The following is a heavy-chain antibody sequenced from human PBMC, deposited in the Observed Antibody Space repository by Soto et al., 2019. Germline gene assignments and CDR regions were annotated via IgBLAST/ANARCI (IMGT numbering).Heavy chain of an antibody. CDR1: GITFDDFA. J-gene: IGHJ4*02. Sequence: EVQLVESGGGLVQPGRSLRLSCAASGITFDDFAMHWVRQAPGKGLEGVSGINWDGDFLDYADSVKGRLTISRDKAKNSLYLQMSSLRREDTALYFCALGSSSSLYSLNYWGQGTLVTVSS. CDR3: ALGSSSSLYSLNY. V-gene: IGHV3-9*01. CDR2: INWDGDFL. D-gene: IGHD6-6*01.